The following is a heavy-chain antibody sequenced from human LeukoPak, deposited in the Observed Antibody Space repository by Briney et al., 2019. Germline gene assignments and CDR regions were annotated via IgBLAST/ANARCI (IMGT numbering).Heavy chain of an antibody. CDR3: AREGYCSSTSCSNWFDP. J-gene: IGHJ5*02. CDR2: INPNSGGT. V-gene: IGHV1-2*02. Sequence: ASVKVSCKASGYTFTGYYKHWVRQAPGQGLEWMGWINPNSGGTNYAQKFQGRVTMTRDTSISTAYMELSRLRSDDTAVYYCAREGYCSSTSCSNWFDPWGQGTLVTVSS. D-gene: IGHD2-2*01. CDR1: GYTFTGYY.